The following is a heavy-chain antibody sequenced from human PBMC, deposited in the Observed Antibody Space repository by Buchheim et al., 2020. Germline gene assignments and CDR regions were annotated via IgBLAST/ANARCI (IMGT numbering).Heavy chain of an antibody. J-gene: IGHJ6*02. CDR3: AKDNLVAARPDAAYYYYGMDV. CDR2: ISGSGGST. Sequence: EVQLLESGGGLVQPGGSLRLSCAASGFTFSSYAMSWVRQAPGKGLEWVSAISGSGGSTYYADSVKGRFTISRDNSKNTLYLQMNSLRAEDTAVYYCAKDNLVAARPDAAYYYYGMDVWGQGTT. CDR1: GFTFSSYA. V-gene: IGHV3-23*01. D-gene: IGHD6-6*01.